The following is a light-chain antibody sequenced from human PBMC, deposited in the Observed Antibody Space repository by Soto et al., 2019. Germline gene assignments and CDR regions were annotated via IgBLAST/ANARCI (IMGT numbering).Light chain of an antibody. V-gene: IGKV3-20*01. CDR1: QSVSSSY. CDR2: GAS. J-gene: IGKJ1*01. CDR3: QQYGSSPQWT. Sequence: EIVLTHSTGTLSLSPVERSTLSCRASQSVSSSYLAWYQQKPGQAPRLLIYGASSRATGIPDRFSGSGSGTDFTLTISRLEPEDFAVYYCQQYGSSPQWTFGQGTKVDIK.